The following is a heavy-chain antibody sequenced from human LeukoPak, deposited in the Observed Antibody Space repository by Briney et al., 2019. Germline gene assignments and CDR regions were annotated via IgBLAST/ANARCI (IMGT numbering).Heavy chain of an antibody. CDR3: ARYGSGSYYTED. CDR2: ISSSSSYI. CDR1: GFTFSSYS. J-gene: IGHJ4*02. Sequence: GGSLRLSCAASGFTFSSYSMNWVRQAPGKGLEWVSSISSSSSYIYYADSVKGRFTISRDNAKNSLYLQMNSLRAEDTAVYYCARYGSGSYYTEDWGQGTLVTVSS. V-gene: IGHV3-21*01. D-gene: IGHD3-10*01.